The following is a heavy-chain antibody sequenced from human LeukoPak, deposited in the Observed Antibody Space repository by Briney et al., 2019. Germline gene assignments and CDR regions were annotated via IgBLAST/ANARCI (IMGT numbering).Heavy chain of an antibody. V-gene: IGHV3-11*04. CDR1: GFTFSDYY. CDR2: ISNTGSSI. CDR3: ARGAAGNWFDP. D-gene: IGHD2-15*01. J-gene: IGHJ5*02. Sequence: GGSLRLSCAASGFTFSDYYMTWIRQAPGKGLEWVSYISNTGSSIYYADSVKGRFTISRDSAKNSLYLQMNSLRAEDTAVYYCARGAAGNWFDPWGQGTLVTVSS.